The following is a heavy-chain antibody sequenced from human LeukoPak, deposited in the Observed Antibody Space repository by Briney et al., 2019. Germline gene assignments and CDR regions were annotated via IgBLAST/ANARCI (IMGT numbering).Heavy chain of an antibody. V-gene: IGHV3-74*01. CDR3: ARGSSPGGY. CDR1: GFTFSNYW. J-gene: IGHJ4*02. CDR2: INSDGINT. D-gene: IGHD4-23*01. Sequence: GGSLRLSCAASGFTFSNYWMHWVRQAPGKGLVWVSRINSDGINTSYADSVKGRFTISRDNSKNTLYLQMNSLRAEDTAVYYCARGSSPGGYWGQGTLVTVSS.